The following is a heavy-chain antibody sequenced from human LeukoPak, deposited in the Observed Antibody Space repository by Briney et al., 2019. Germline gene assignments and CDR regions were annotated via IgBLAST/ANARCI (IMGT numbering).Heavy chain of an antibody. CDR1: GFTVSSYG. V-gene: IGHV3-23*01. D-gene: IGHD6-19*01. CDR2: LTSGGGAT. J-gene: IGHJ4*02. Sequence: GGSLRLSCAASGFTVSSYGMNWVRRAPGKGLEWLSTLTSGGGATYYADSVKGRFTISRDNSMNTLYLQMNSLRTEDTAIYYCASSARSSGWEGPDYWGQGTLVTVSS. CDR3: ASSARSSGWEGPDY.